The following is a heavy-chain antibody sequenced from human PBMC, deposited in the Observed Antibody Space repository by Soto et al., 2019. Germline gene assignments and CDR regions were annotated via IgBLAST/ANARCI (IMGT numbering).Heavy chain of an antibody. CDR2: IKQDGNEK. D-gene: IGHD1-7*01. CDR1: GFTFSNFW. CDR3: ASKTTLDY. J-gene: IGHJ4*02. Sequence: GGSLRLSCAASGFTFSNFWMSWVRQAPGKGLEWVANIKQDGNEKYYVDSVEGRFTISRDNAKNSLYLQMNSLRAEDTAVYYCASKTTLDYWGQGTLVTVSS. V-gene: IGHV3-7*01.